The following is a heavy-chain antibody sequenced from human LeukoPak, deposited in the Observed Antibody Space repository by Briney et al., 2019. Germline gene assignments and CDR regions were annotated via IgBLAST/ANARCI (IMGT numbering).Heavy chain of an antibody. D-gene: IGHD1-26*01. CDR3: AKDGVGATTEIDY. CDR1: GFTFSDYG. Sequence: GGSLRLSCVASGFTFSDYGMHWVRQAPGQGLEWVALIRYEGSKQYYADSVKGRFTISRDNSKNTLYLQMNSLRAEDTAVYYCAKDGVGATTEIDYWGQGTLVTVSS. V-gene: IGHV3-30*02. J-gene: IGHJ4*02. CDR2: IRYEGSKQ.